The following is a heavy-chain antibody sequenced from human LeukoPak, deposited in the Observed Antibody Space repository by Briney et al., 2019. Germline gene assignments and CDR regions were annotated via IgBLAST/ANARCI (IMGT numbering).Heavy chain of an antibody. CDR3: ARRIGSYWHGGYFDY. Sequence: PSETLSLTCAVYGGSFSGYYWSWIRQTPGKGLEWIGEINHSGSTNYNPSLKSRVTISVDTSKNQFSLKLSSVTAADTAVYYCARRIGSYWHGGYFDYWGQGTLVTVSS. V-gene: IGHV4-34*01. D-gene: IGHD1-26*01. CDR1: GGSFSGYY. J-gene: IGHJ4*02. CDR2: INHSGST.